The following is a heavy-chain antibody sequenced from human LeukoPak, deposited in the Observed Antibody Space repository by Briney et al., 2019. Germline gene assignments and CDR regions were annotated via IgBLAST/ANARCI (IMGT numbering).Heavy chain of an antibody. J-gene: IGHJ4*02. V-gene: IGHV1-2*02. CDR3: ARGVRGGGATNRAFDY. Sequence: GASVKVSCKASGYTFTGYYMHWVRQAPGQGLEWMGWINPNSGGTNYAQKFQGRVTMTRDTSISTAYMELSRLRSDDTAVYYCARGVRGGGATNRAFDYWGQGTLVTVSS. CDR1: GYTFTGYY. D-gene: IGHD1-26*01. CDR2: INPNSGGT.